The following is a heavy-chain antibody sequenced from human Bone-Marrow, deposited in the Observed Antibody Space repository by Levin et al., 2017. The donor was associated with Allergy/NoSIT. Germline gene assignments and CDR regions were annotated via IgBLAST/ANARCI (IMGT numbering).Heavy chain of an antibody. CDR2: IAPDTGGT. V-gene: IGHV1-18*01. Sequence: GGSLRLSCKTSGYRFVTYPISWVRQAPGQGLEWMGWIAPDTGGTTYAPEVQDRVTLTADTSTSTAYMELKSLRSDDTAVYFCARNDDVWEYAFDIWGQGTEVAVSS. D-gene: IGHD1-1*01. CDR1: GYRFVTYP. CDR3: ARNDDVWEYAFDI. J-gene: IGHJ3*02.